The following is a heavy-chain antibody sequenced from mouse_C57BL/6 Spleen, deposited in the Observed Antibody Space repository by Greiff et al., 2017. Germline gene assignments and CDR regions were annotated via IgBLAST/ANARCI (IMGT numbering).Heavy chain of an antibody. CDR1: GYTFTGYW. CDR2: ILPGSGST. Sequence: QVQLQQSGAGLMKPGDSVQLSCKATGYTFTGYWIGWVKQRSGRGLEWIGEILPGSGSTNYNEKFKGKATFPADTSSNSAYMQLSSLTTEESAIYYGARSKRTAQSAWFAYWGQGTLVTVSA. D-gene: IGHD3-2*02. V-gene: IGHV1-9*01. CDR3: ARSKRTAQSAWFAY. J-gene: IGHJ3*01.